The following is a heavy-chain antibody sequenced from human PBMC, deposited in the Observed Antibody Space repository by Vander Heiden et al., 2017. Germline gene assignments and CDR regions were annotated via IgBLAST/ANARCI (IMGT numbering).Heavy chain of an antibody. CDR2: IIPIFGTA. Sequence: PGQGLEWMGGIIPIFGTANYAQKFQGRVTLTADESTSTAYMELSSLRSEDTAVYYCAREGPHYYDSRGHPFDYWGQGTLVTVSS. J-gene: IGHJ4*02. V-gene: IGHV1-69*01. CDR3: AREGPHYYDSRGHPFDY. D-gene: IGHD3-22*01.